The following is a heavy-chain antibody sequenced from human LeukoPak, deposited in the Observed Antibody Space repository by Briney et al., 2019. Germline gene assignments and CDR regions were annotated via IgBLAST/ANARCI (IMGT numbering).Heavy chain of an antibody. D-gene: IGHD3-22*01. V-gene: IGHV4-30-4*01. CDR2: IYYSGST. Sequence: SQTLSLTCTVSGGSISSGDYYWSWIRQPPGKGLEWIGYIYYSGSTYYNPSLKSRVTISVDTSKNQFSLKLSSVTAADTAVYYCARQGPDSSGYSAFDIWGQGTMVTVSS. CDR1: GGSISSGDYY. CDR3: ARQGPDSSGYSAFDI. J-gene: IGHJ3*02.